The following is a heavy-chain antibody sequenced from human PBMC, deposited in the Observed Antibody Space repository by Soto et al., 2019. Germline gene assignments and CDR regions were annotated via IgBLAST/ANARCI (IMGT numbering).Heavy chain of an antibody. J-gene: IGHJ3*02. Sequence: GGSLRLSCAASGFTFSSYWMHWVRQAPGKGLVWVSRINSDGSSTSYADSVRGRFTISRDNAKNTLYLQMNSLRAEDTAVYYCARDTPRPRDAFDIWGQGTMVTVSS. V-gene: IGHV3-74*01. CDR1: GFTFSSYW. CDR3: ARDTPRPRDAFDI. CDR2: INSDGSST.